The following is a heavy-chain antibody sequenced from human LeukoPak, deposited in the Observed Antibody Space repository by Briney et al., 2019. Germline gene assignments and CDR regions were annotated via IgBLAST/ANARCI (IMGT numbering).Heavy chain of an antibody. CDR1: GYTFTSYG. Sequence: GASVKVSCKASGYTFTSYGISWVRQAPGQGLEWMGWISAYNGNTNYAQKLQGRVTMTTDTSTSTAYMELRSLRSDDTAVYYCARDLDTIAVAVYGMDVWGQGTTVTVSS. D-gene: IGHD6-19*01. V-gene: IGHV1-18*01. CDR3: ARDLDTIAVAVYGMDV. CDR2: ISAYNGNT. J-gene: IGHJ6*02.